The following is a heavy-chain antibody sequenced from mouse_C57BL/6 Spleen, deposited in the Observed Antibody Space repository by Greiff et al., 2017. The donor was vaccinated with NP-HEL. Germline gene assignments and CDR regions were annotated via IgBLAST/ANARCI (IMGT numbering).Heavy chain of an antibody. CDR2: IRNKANGYTT. Sequence: EVKLEESGGGLVQPGGSLSLSCAASGFTFTDYYMSWVRQPPGKALEWLGFIRNKANGYTTEYSASVKGRFTISRDNSQSILYLQMNALRAEDSATYYCARSIYYDYDDAMDYWGQGTSVTVSS. V-gene: IGHV7-3*01. CDR3: ARSIYYDYDDAMDY. CDR1: GFTFTDYY. J-gene: IGHJ4*01. D-gene: IGHD2-4*01.